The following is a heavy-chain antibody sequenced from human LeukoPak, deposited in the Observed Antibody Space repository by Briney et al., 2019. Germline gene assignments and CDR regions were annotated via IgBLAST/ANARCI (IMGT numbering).Heavy chain of an antibody. CDR3: ARDGSRSYSDY. CDR1: GGSTSSTSFY. J-gene: IGHJ4*02. Sequence: SETLSLTCTVSGGSTSSTSFYWGWIRQPPGKGLEWIGTIRYGGSTFYNPSLKSRVTISLDTSRNQFSLKLNSVTAADTAVYYCARDGSRSYSDYWGRGTLVTVSS. CDR2: IRYGGST. D-gene: IGHD3-10*01. V-gene: IGHV4-39*07.